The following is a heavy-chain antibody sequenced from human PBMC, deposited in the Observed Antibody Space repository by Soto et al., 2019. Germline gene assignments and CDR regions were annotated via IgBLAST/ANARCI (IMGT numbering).Heavy chain of an antibody. CDR1: GGSISSSSYY. Sequence: PSETLSLTCTVSGGSISSSSYYWGWIRQPPGTGLEWIGSIYYSGSTYYNPSLKSRVTISVDTSKNQFSLKLSSVTAADTAVYYCARDSSGWHNWFDPWGQGTLVTVSS. D-gene: IGHD6-19*01. V-gene: IGHV4-39*02. J-gene: IGHJ5*02. CDR3: ARDSSGWHNWFDP. CDR2: IYYSGST.